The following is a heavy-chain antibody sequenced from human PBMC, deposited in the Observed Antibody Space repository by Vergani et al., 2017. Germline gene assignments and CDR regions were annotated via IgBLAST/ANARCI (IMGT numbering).Heavy chain of an antibody. J-gene: IGHJ5*02. D-gene: IGHD3-10*01. CDR2: IYYSGST. CDR1: GGSISSYY. Sequence: QVQLQESGPGLVKPSETLSLTCTVSGGSISSYYWSWIRQPPGKGLEWIGYIYYSGSTNYNPSLKSRVTISVDTSKNQFSLKLSSVTAADTAVYYCARLIPVAMVRGVIPVGXFDPWGQGTLVTVSS. V-gene: IGHV4-59*08. CDR3: ARLIPVAMVRGVIPVGXFDP.